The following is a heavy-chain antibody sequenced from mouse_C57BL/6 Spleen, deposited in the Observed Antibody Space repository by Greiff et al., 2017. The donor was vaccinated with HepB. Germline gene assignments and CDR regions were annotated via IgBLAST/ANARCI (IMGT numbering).Heavy chain of an antibody. V-gene: IGHV1-66*01. CDR3: ARRRDYAMDY. J-gene: IGHJ4*01. Sequence: VQLQQSGPELVKPGASVKISCKASGYSFTSYYIHWVKQRPGQGLEWIGWIYPGSGNTKYNEKFKGKATLTAETSSSTAYMQLSSLTSEDSAVHYCARRRDYAMDYWGQGTSVTVSS. CDR2: IYPGSGNT. CDR1: GYSFTSYY.